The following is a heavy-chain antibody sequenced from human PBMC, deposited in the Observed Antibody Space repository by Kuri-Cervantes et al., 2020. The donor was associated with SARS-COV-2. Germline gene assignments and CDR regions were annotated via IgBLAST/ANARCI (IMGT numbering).Heavy chain of an antibody. V-gene: IGHV4-61*09. CDR1: GGSISSGRNY. CDR3: ARDQGSGNPALDACDI. Sequence: SETLSLTCTVSGGSISSGRNYWSWIRQPAGKGLEWIGYIYPSGSTKYNPSLKSRVTISVDTSKNQISLKLSSVTAADTAVYYCARDQGSGNPALDACDIWGQGTTVTVSS. D-gene: IGHD3-3*01. J-gene: IGHJ3*02. CDR2: IYPSGST.